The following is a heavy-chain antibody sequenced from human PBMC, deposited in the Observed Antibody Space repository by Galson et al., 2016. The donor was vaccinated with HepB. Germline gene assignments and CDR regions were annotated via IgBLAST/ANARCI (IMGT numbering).Heavy chain of an antibody. CDR1: GGSITNPNW. CDR3: ARQKAQQQLGYFDL. J-gene: IGHJ2*01. D-gene: IGHD3-16*01. CDR2: IFHTGIT. V-gene: IGHV4-4*02. Sequence: SETLSLTCGVSGGSITNPNWWSWVRQPPGKGLEWIGEIFHTGITNYNPSLKSRVIMSVDTTRNQLSLNLTSVTAADTAVYYCARQKAQQQLGYFDLWGRGPLVAVSS.